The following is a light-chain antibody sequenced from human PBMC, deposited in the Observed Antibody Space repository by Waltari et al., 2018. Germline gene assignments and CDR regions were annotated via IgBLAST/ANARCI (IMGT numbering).Light chain of an antibody. CDR3: QHYDKWLRYS. V-gene: IGKV3D-15*01. Sequence: EIVMTQSPATLSVSPGEGVTLSCRASRSVTNMLAWYQQRPGQAPRLLIYDASNRATGIPARFSGSGFGTGFTLTISSLRSEDFAVYYCQHYDKWLRYSFGQGTKVEIK. CDR2: DAS. CDR1: RSVTNM. J-gene: IGKJ2*01.